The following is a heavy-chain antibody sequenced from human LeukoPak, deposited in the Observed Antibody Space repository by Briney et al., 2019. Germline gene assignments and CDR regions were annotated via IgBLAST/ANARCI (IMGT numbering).Heavy chain of an antibody. CDR2: IYHSGST. V-gene: IGHV4-30-2*01. CDR3: ARDADGFSDAFDI. Sequence: PSQTLSLTCAASGGSISSGGYSGSWIRQPPGKGLEWIGYIYHSGSTYYSPSLKSRVTISVDGSKNQFSLNLSSVTAADTAVYYCARDADGFSDAFDIWGQGTMVTVSS. CDR1: GGSISSGGYS. J-gene: IGHJ3*02. D-gene: IGHD2-2*03.